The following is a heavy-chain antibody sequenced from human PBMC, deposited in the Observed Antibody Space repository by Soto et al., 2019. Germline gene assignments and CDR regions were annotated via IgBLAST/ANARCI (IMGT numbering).Heavy chain of an antibody. J-gene: IGHJ4*02. V-gene: IGHV4-59*08. CDR2: IYYSGST. CDR3: ARRYGPGVDY. Sequence: PSYTLSLTCTLSRGSIDSYYWSWIRQPPGKGLEWIGYIYYSGSTNYNPSLKSRVTISVDTSKNQFSLKLSSVTAADTAVYYCARRYGPGVDYWGQGTLVTVS. CDR1: RGSIDSYY. D-gene: IGHD4-17*01.